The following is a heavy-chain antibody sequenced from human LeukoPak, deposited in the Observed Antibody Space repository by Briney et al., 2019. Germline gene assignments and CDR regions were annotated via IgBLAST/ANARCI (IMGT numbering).Heavy chain of an antibody. V-gene: IGHV3-21*01. CDR2: ISSSSSYI. CDR3: ARDYGVAPTMDGYFDY. J-gene: IGHJ4*02. D-gene: IGHD3-10*01. Sequence: PGGSLRLSCAASGFTFSSYSMNWVRQAPGKGLEWVSSISSSSSYIYYADSVKGRFTISRDNAKNSLYLQMNSLRAEDTAVYYCARDYGVAPTMDGYFDYWGQGTLVTVSS. CDR1: GFTFSSYS.